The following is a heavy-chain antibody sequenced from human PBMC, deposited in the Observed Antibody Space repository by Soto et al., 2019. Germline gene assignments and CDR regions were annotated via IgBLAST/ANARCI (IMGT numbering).Heavy chain of an antibody. CDR2: IYYSGST. CDR3: ARTSGYDKVFDY. J-gene: IGHJ4*02. Sequence: GPGPYTSSETLSLTCTVSGGSISSGDYYWSWIRQPPGKGLEWIGYIYYSGSTYYNPSLKSRVTISVDTSKNQFSLKLSSVTAADTAVYYCARTSGYDKVFDYWGQGTLVTVSS. V-gene: IGHV4-30-4*01. D-gene: IGHD5-12*01. CDR1: GGSISSGDYY.